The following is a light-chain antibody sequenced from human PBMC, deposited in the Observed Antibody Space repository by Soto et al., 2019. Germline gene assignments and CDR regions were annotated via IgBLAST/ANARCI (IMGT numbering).Light chain of an antibody. CDR2: GAS. Sequence: IVLTQSPGTLSLSPGERATLSCRASQSVTSNYLAWYQQKPGQAPRLLIYGASSRATGIPDRFSGSGSGTDFTLTISRLEPEDFAAYYCQQYGSSPFTFGQGTKLEIK. CDR3: QQYGSSPFT. CDR1: QSVTSNY. V-gene: IGKV3-20*01. J-gene: IGKJ2*01.